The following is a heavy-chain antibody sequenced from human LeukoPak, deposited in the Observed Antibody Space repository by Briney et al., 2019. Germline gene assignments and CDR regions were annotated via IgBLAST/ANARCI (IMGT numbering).Heavy chain of an antibody. J-gene: IGHJ5*02. CDR1: GGSISSSNW. CDR3: ARDPSIAAAGKKFDP. D-gene: IGHD6-13*01. Sequence: SGTLSLTCAVSGGSISSSNWWSWVRQPPGKGLEWIGEIYHSGSTNYNPSLKSRVTISVDKSKNQFSLKLSPVTAADTAVYYCARDPSIAAAGKKFDPWGQGTLVTVSS. CDR2: IYHSGST. V-gene: IGHV4-4*02.